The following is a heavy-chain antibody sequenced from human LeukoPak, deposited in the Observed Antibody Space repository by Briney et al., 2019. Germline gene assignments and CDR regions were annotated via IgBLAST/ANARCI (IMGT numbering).Heavy chain of an antibody. CDR3: ATPDSSAPYYFDY. V-gene: IGHV1-69*13. Sequence: ASVKVSCKASGGTFSSYAISWVRQAPGQGLKWMGGIIPIFGTANYAQKFQGRVTITADESTSTAYMELSSLRSEDTAVYYCATPDSSAPYYFDYWGQGTLVTVSS. CDR1: GGTFSSYA. D-gene: IGHD3-22*01. J-gene: IGHJ4*02. CDR2: IIPIFGTA.